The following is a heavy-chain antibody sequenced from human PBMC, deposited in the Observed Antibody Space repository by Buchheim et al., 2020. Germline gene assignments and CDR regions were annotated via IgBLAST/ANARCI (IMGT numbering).Heavy chain of an antibody. D-gene: IGHD3-10*01. V-gene: IGHV4-31*03. CDR2: MYNSGST. J-gene: IGHJ4*02. Sequence: QVQLQESGPGLVKPSQTLSLTCTVSGDSMERGGFYWNWIRQHPRMGLEFIGYMYNSGSTYFNPSLRSRVTISADTSKNQFSLKLSSVTAADTAVYFCARGTPRYYFDFWGQGTL. CDR3: ARGTPRYYFDF. CDR1: GDSMERGGFY.